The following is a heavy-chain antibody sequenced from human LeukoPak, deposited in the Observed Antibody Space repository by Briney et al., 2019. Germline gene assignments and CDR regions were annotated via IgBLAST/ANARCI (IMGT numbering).Heavy chain of an antibody. D-gene: IGHD6-13*01. J-gene: IGHJ5*02. V-gene: IGHV4-38-2*02. CDR3: ARKGGGQLVNTRRWFDP. Sequence: PETLSLTCTVSGYSISSGYYWGWIRQPPGKGLEWIGEINQSGRTNYNPSLKSRVTISLDTSKKHFSLKLSSVTAADTAVYYCARKGGGQLVNTRRWFDPWGQGTLVTVSS. CDR1: GYSISSGYY. CDR2: INQSGRT.